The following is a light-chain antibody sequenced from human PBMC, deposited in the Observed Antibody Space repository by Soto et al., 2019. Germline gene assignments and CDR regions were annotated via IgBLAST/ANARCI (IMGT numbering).Light chain of an antibody. J-gene: IGLJ1*01. Sequence: QSVLAQSASVSGSPGQSITISCTGTRSYVGGYNYVYWHQQHPGKAPKLMIYDVTNRPSGVSDRFSGSKSGNTASLTISGLQAEDEADYYCSSYTSSSTYVFGAGTKVTVL. CDR1: RSYVGGYNY. CDR3: SSYTSSSTYV. CDR2: DVT. V-gene: IGLV2-14*01.